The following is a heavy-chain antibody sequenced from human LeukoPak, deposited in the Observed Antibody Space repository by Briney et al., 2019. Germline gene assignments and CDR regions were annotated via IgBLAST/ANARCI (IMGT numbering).Heavy chain of an antibody. CDR2: INHSGST. CDR3: ARGRRFYIDY. D-gene: IGHD5-24*01. V-gene: IGHV4-34*01. CDR1: GFTFSQYW. J-gene: IGHJ4*02. Sequence: GSLRLSCAASGFTFSQYWMSWVRQPPGKGLEWIGEINHSGSTNYNPSLKSRVTISVDTSKNQFSLKLSSVTAADTAVYYCARGRRFYIDYWGQGTLVTVSS.